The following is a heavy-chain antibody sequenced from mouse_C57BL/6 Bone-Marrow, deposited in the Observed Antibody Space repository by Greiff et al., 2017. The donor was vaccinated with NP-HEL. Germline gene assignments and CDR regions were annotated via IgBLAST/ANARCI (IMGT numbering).Heavy chain of an antibody. Sequence: EVKLQQSGPGLVKPSQSLSLTCSVTGYSITSGYYWNWIRQFPGNKLEWMGYISYDGSNNYNPSLKNRISITRDTSKNQFFLKLNSVTTEDTATYYCARLLRRVDYWGQGTTLTVSS. CDR2: ISYDGSN. V-gene: IGHV3-6*01. J-gene: IGHJ2*01. D-gene: IGHD1-1*01. CDR3: ARLLRRVDY. CDR1: GYSITSGYY.